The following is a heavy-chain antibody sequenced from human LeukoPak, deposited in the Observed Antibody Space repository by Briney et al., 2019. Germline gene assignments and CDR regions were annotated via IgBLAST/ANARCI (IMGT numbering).Heavy chain of an antibody. CDR2: IYYSGST. Sequence: SETLSLTCTVSGGSISSSSYYWGWIRQPPGKGLEWIGRIYYSGSTYYGPPLKSRATISVDTSKNHFSLKLSSVTAADTAVYYCARRATNWGSFDYWGQGNPVTVSS. V-gene: IGHV4-39*02. CDR1: GGSISSSSYY. D-gene: IGHD7-27*01. J-gene: IGHJ4*02. CDR3: ARRATNWGSFDY.